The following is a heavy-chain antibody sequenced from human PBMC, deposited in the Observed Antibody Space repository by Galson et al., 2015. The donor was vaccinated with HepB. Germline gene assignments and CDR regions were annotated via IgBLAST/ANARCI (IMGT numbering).Heavy chain of an antibody. V-gene: IGHV3-9*01. CDR1: GFTFNDYA. Sequence: SLRLSCAASGFTFNDYAMHWVRQAPGKGLEWVSGVSWNSGSIGYADSVKGRFTISRDNAKNSLYLQMNSLRAEDTALYYCAKDIGRSSSRTGWFDPWGQGTLVTVSS. CDR2: VSWNSGSI. CDR3: AKDIGRSSSRTGWFDP. D-gene: IGHD6-13*01. J-gene: IGHJ5*02.